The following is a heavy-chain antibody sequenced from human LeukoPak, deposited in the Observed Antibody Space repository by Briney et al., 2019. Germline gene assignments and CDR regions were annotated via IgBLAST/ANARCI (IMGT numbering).Heavy chain of an antibody. V-gene: IGHV3-30*18. Sequence: GGSLRLSCAASGFTFSNNWMTWVRQAPGKGLEWVAVISYDGSNKYYADSVKGRFTISRDNSKNTLYLQMNSLRAEDTAVYYCAKGGFDAFDIWGQGTMVTVSS. CDR3: AKGGFDAFDI. J-gene: IGHJ3*02. CDR1: GFTFSNNW. CDR2: ISYDGSNK.